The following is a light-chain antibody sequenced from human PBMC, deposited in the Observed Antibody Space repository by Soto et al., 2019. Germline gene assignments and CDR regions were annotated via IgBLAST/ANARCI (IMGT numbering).Light chain of an antibody. Sequence: EIVMTQSPATLSVSPVEIAKLCFIASQSVSSNLAWYQPKPGQAPRLLIYGASTRATGIPARFSGSGPGTDYTLTITNLEPEDFAIYYCQQRSNWPWKCGQGTTGDIK. V-gene: IGKV3D-11*02. CDR1: QSVSSN. CDR3: QQRSNWPWK. J-gene: IGKJ1*01. CDR2: GAS.